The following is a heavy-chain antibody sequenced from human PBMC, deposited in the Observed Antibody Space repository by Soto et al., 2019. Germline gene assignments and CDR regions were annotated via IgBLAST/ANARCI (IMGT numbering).Heavy chain of an antibody. D-gene: IGHD3-22*01. J-gene: IGHJ4*02. CDR1: GFTVSSNY. V-gene: IGHV3-66*01. CDR2: IYSGGST. Sequence: PVGSLRLSCAASGFTVSSNYMSWVRQAPGKGLEWVSVIYSGGSTYYADSVKGRFTISRDNSKNTLYLQMNSLRAEDTAVYYCARDRPEYYYDSSGYYPFWGQGT. CDR3: ARDRPEYYYDSSGYYPF.